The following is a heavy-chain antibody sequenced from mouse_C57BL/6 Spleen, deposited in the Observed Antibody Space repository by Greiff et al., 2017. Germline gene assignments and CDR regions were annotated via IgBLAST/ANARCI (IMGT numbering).Heavy chain of an antibody. D-gene: IGHD1-1*01. CDR1: GYTFTSYW. CDR3: TRTPSPLRSWYFDV. J-gene: IGHJ1*03. Sequence: EVQLVESGTVLARPGASVKMSCKTSGYTFTSYWMHWVKQRPGQGLEWIGAIYPGNSDTSYNQKFKGKAKLTAVTSASTAYMELSSLTNEDSAVYYCTRTPSPLRSWYFDVWGTGTTVTVSS. CDR2: IYPGNSDT. V-gene: IGHV1-5*01.